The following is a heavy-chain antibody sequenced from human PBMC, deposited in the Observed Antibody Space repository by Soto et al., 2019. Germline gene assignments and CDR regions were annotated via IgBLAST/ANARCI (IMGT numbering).Heavy chain of an antibody. CDR3: AKQRPPDYGEYSGWFDP. CDR1: GFTFSSYA. V-gene: IGHV3-23*01. J-gene: IGHJ5*02. D-gene: IGHD4-17*01. Sequence: AGGSLRLSCAASGFTFSSYAMSWVRQAPGKGLEWVSAISGSGGSTYYADSVKGRFTISRDNSKNTLYLQMNSLRAEDTAVYYCAKQRPPDYGEYSGWFDPWGQGTLVTVSS. CDR2: ISGSGGST.